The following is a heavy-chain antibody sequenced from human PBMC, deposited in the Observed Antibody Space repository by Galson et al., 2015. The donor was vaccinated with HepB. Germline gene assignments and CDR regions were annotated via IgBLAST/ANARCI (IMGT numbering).Heavy chain of an antibody. CDR2: ISYDGSNK. V-gene: IGHV3-30*18. J-gene: IGHJ2*01. CDR3: AKDPALWGVNYGDYAWYFDL. CDR1: GFTFSSYG. Sequence: SLRLSCAASGFTFSSYGMHWVRQAPGKGLEGVAVISYDGSNKYYADSVRGRFTISRDNSKNTLYLQMNSLRAEDTAGYYCAKDPALWGVNYGDYAWYFDLWGRGTLVTVSS. D-gene: IGHD4-17*01.